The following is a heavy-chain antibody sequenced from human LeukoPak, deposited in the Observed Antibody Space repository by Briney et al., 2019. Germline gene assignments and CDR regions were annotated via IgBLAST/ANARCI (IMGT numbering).Heavy chain of an antibody. CDR3: ARPQGNCGGYLIDY. D-gene: IGHD1-26*01. CDR2: INPHSGGT. V-gene: IGHV1-2*02. CDR1: GYSFTGYY. Sequence: ASVKVSCKASGYSFTGYYMHWVRQAPGQGLEWMGWINPHSGGTNYGQKFQGRVTMTRDTSISTAYMELSRLRSNDTAVYYCARPQGNCGGYLIDYWGQGTLVTVSS. J-gene: IGHJ4*02.